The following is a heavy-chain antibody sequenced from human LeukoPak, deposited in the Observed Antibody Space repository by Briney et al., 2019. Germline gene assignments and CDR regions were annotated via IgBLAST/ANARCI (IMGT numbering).Heavy chain of an antibody. CDR3: ARGYGGGLSRDY. J-gene: IGHJ4*02. V-gene: IGHV4-39*07. Sequence: PSETLSLTCTVSGGSISSSSYYWGWIRQPPGKGLEWIGSIYYTGSTFYNPSLKSRVTISVDTSKNQFSLKLSSVTAADTAVYYCARGYGGGLSRDYWGQGTLVTVSS. CDR2: IYYTGST. CDR1: GGSISSSSYY. D-gene: IGHD2-8*02.